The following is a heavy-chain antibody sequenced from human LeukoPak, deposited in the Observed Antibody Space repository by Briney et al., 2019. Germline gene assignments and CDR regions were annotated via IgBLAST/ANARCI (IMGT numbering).Heavy chain of an antibody. CDR1: GGSVNSGDYY. CDR3: ARGLYYDSSFQH. V-gene: IGHV4-30-4*08. Sequence: PSETLSLTCTVSGGSVNSGDYYWSWVRQPPGKGLEWIGYIYYSGSTYSNPSLKSRVTISLDTSKNQFSLKLSSVTAADTAVYYCARGLYYDSSFQHWGQGTLVTVSS. D-gene: IGHD3-22*01. CDR2: IYYSGST. J-gene: IGHJ1*01.